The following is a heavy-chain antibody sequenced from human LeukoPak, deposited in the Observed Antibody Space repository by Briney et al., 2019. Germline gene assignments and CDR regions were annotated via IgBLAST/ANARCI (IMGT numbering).Heavy chain of an antibody. Sequence: SETLSLTCTVSGGSISSYYWSWIRQPPGKGLEWIGYIYYSGSTNYNPSLKSRVTISLDTSKNQFSLRLRSVTAADTAVYYCARSAQANWVYFDYWGQGTLVTVSS. V-gene: IGHV4-59*01. CDR1: GGSISSYY. D-gene: IGHD7-27*01. J-gene: IGHJ4*02. CDR3: ARSAQANWVYFDY. CDR2: IYYSGST.